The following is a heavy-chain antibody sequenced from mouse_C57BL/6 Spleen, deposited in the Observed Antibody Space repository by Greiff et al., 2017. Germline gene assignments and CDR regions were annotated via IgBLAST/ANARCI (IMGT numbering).Heavy chain of an antibody. CDR1: GFTFSSYA. CDR2: ISSGGDYI. CDR3: TRDPDWEGWFAY. J-gene: IGHJ3*01. D-gene: IGHD4-1*01. Sequence: EVKLVESGEGLVKPGGSLKLSCAASGFTFSSYALSWVRQTPEKRLEWVAYISSGGDYIYYADTVKGRFTISRDNARNTLYLQMSSLQSEDTAMYYCTRDPDWEGWFAYWGQGTLVTVSA. V-gene: IGHV5-9-1*02.